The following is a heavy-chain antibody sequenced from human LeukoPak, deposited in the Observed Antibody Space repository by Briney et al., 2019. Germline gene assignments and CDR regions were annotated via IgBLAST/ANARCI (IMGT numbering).Heavy chain of an antibody. J-gene: IGHJ4*02. D-gene: IGHD3-10*01. CDR1: GFTFSSYA. CDR3: AKDLGFGELGLDY. V-gene: IGHV3-30-3*01. Sequence: PGGSLRLSCAASGFTFSSYAMHWVRQAPGKGLEWVAVISYDGSNKYYADSVKGRFTISRDNSKNTLYLQMNSLRAEDTAVYYCAKDLGFGELGLDYWGQGTLVTVSS. CDR2: ISYDGSNK.